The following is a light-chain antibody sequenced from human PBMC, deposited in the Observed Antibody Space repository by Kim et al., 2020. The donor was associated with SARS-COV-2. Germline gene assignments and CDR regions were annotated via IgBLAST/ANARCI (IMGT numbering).Light chain of an antibody. V-gene: IGLV7-43*01. CDR2: GTN. Sequence: PGGTVTLTCASSAGAVTSGHYPNGFQQKPGQAPRALIYGTNNKHSWTPARFSGSLLGGKGALTLSGVQPGDEAEYYCLLYYGGAWVFGEGTQLTVL. CDR1: AGAVTSGHY. J-gene: IGLJ3*02. CDR3: LLYYGGAWV.